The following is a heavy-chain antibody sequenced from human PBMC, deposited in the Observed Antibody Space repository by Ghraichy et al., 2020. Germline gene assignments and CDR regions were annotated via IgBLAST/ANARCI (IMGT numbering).Heavy chain of an antibody. J-gene: IGHJ4*02. CDR2: IYYSGST. CDR3: ARRLPSTTVNILGFDY. V-gene: IGHV4-39*01. D-gene: IGHD4-11*01. CDR1: GGSISSSSYY. Sequence: SETLSLTCTVSGGSISSSSYYWGWIRQPPGKGLEWIGSIYYSGSTYYNPSLKSRVTISVDTSKNQFSLKLSSVTAADTAVYYCARRLPSTTVNILGFDYWGQGTLVTVSS.